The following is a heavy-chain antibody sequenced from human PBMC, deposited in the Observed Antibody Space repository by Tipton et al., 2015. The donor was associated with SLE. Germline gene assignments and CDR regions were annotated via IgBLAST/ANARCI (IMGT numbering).Heavy chain of an antibody. Sequence: SLRLSCAASGFTFSSHWMHWVRQAPGKGLVWVSGISDDESTRNYVDSVKGRFTISRDNAKDTLYLEMSSLRVEDTAVYYCSRDYQSRRRWVGGDAFDMWGQGTMVTVSS. V-gene: IGHV3-74*01. CDR3: SRDYQSRRRWVGGDAFDM. CDR2: ISDDESTR. CDR1: GFTFSSHW. J-gene: IGHJ3*02. D-gene: IGHD2-15*01.